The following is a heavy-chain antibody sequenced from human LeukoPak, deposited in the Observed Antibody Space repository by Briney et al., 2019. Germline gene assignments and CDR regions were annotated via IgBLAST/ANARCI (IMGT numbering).Heavy chain of an antibody. V-gene: IGHV3-7*03. CDR2: INQDDSQI. CDR1: GFTFNKYW. Sequence: SGGSLRLSCAASGFTFNKYWLTWVRQAPGKGLEWVANINQDDSQIYYLESVEGRFTITRDNSKNTLYLQMNSLRAEDTAVYYCARDELGYCSSTSCYGYYYYYMDVWGKGTTVTVSS. D-gene: IGHD2-2*01. J-gene: IGHJ6*03. CDR3: ARDELGYCSSTSCYGYYYYYMDV.